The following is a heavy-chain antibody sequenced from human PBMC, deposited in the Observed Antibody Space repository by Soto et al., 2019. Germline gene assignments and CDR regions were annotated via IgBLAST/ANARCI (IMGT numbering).Heavy chain of an antibody. CDR2: INPSGGST. D-gene: IGHD1-1*01. CDR3: ARGAGIGNATLMPFDH. CDR1: GYTFTNHY. J-gene: IGHJ4*02. V-gene: IGHV1-46*01. Sequence: ASVKVSCKASGYTFTNHYIHWVRQAPGQGLEWMGIINPSGGSTSESQKFQGRLTLTRDTSTSTVYMELSSLRSEDTAVFYCARGAGIGNATLMPFDHCGQRTLVTVSS.